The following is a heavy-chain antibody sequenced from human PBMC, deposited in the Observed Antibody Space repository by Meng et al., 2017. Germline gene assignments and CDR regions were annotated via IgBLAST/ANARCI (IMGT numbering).Heavy chain of an antibody. CDR3: ACPAKLGYCSGGSCYSFEN. Sequence: QVQLQQWGAGLLKPSETLSLTCTVSDGSFSGYYWSWIRQPPGKGLEWIGEINHSGSTNYNPSLKSRVTISVDTSKNQFSLKLSSVTAADTAVYYCACPAKLGYCSGGSCYSFENWGQGTLVPVSS. CDR1: DGSFSGYY. J-gene: IGHJ4*02. CDR2: INHSGST. D-gene: IGHD2-15*01. V-gene: IGHV4-34*01.